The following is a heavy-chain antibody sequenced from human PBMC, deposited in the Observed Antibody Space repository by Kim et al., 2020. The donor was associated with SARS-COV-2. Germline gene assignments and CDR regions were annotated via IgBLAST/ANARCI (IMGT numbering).Heavy chain of an antibody. CDR2: VIPIFGTA. D-gene: IGHD2-15*01. V-gene: IGHV1-69*13. Sequence: SVKVSCKASGGTFSSYAISWVRQAPGQGLEWMGGVIPIFGTANYAQKFQGSVTITADESTSTAYMELSSLRSEDTAVYYCARDAIGYCSGGSCPFDYWGQGTLVTVSS. CDR3: ARDAIGYCSGGSCPFDY. CDR1: GGTFSSYA. J-gene: IGHJ4*02.